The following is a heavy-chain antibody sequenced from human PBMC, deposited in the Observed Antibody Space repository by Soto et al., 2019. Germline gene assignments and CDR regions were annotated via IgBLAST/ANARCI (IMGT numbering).Heavy chain of an antibody. Sequence: SETLSLTCSVSGGSIRSGGYYWSWIRQHPGKGLEWIGYIYYSGSTYYNPSLKSRVTISVDTSKNQFSLKLSSVTAADAAVYYCARASRYYYGMDVWGQGTTVTVSS. CDR2: IYYSGST. CDR3: ARASRYYYGMDV. CDR1: GGSIRSGGYY. J-gene: IGHJ6*02. V-gene: IGHV4-31*03.